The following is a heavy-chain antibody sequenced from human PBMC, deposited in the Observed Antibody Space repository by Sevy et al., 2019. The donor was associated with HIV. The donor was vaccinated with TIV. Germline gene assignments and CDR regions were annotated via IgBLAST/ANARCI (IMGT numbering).Heavy chain of an antibody. CDR2: IYWDDDK. CDR1: GFSLATSGVG. CDR3: AHRRDDTVVMVYGDFDY. Sequence: SGPTLVNPTQTLTLTYTLSGFSLATSGVGVGWIRQPPGKALEWLALIYWDDDKRYSPSLKSRLTITKDSSKNQVVLTMTNMDPVDTATYYCAHRRDDTVVMVYGDFDYWGQGALVTVSS. J-gene: IGHJ4*02. V-gene: IGHV2-5*02. D-gene: IGHD2-8*01.